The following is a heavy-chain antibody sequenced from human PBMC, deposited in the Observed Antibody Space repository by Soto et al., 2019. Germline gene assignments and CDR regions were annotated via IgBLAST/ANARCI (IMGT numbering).Heavy chain of an antibody. Sequence: PGGSLRLSCATSGFTFSKHGMSWVRQAPGKGLEWVARINQDGSQKFHLDSVKGRFTISRDNAKNSVSLQMNSLRADDTAVYYCARDLLILPADYFYYGADVWGLGTPVTVSS. J-gene: IGHJ6*02. D-gene: IGHD3-9*01. V-gene: IGHV3-7*03. CDR1: GFTFSKHG. CDR2: INQDGSQK. CDR3: ARDLLILPADYFYYGADV.